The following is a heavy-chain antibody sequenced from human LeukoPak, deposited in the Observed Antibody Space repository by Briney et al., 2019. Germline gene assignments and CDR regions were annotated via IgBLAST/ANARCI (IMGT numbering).Heavy chain of an antibody. Sequence: PGRSLRLSCAASEFTFSSYPMHWVRQAPGKGLEWVAVISSDGSNKYYADSVQGRFTISRDNSKNTLYLELNSLRAEDTAVYYCAKDFQVTVVPDYWGQGTLVTVSS. CDR2: ISSDGSNK. J-gene: IGHJ4*02. V-gene: IGHV3-30-3*01. D-gene: IGHD4-23*01. CDR3: AKDFQVTVVPDY. CDR1: EFTFSSYP.